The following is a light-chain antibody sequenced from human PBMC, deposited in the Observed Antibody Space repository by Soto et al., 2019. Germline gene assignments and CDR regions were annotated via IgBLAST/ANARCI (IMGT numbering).Light chain of an antibody. CDR1: QSISSW. CDR2: KAS. J-gene: IGKJ1*01. Sequence: DIQMTQSPSTLSASVGDRVTITCRASQSISSWLAWYQQKPGKAPKLLIYKASSLESGVPSRFSGSESGTEFTLTLSSLQPDDFATYYCQQYSSYPWTFGQGTKVEIK. V-gene: IGKV1-5*03. CDR3: QQYSSYPWT.